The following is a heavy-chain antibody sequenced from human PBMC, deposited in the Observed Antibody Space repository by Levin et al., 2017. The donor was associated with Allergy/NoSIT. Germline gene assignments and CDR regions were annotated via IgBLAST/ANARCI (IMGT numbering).Heavy chain of an antibody. CDR2: IDQDGSQK. J-gene: IGHJ3*02. Sequence: ASVKVSCAAAGFTFSDYWMTWVRQTPGRGLEWVANIDQDGSQKYYVDSVKGRFTISRDNAKNSVDLQMNYLRDDDTAVYYCARNLRGSSAYDAFDIWGHGTMVTFSS. V-gene: IGHV3-7*03. D-gene: IGHD5-12*01. CDR3: ARNLRGSSAYDAFDI. CDR1: GFTFSDYW.